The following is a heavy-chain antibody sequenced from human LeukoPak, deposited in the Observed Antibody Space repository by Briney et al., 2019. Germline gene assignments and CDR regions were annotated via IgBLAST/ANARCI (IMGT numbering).Heavy chain of an antibody. Sequence: PGRSLRLSCAASGFTFSSYAMHWVRQAPGKGLEWVAVISYDGSNKYYADSVKGRFTISRDNSENTLYLQMNSLRPEDTAVYYCARDFEGITIFGAPFRWGQGTLVTVSS. CDR3: ARDFEGITIFGAPFR. D-gene: IGHD3-3*01. CDR2: ISYDGSNK. V-gene: IGHV3-30-3*01. J-gene: IGHJ4*02. CDR1: GFTFSSYA.